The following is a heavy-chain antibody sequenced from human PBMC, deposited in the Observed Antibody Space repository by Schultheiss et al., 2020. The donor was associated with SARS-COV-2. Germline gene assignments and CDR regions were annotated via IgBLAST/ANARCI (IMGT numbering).Heavy chain of an antibody. Sequence: SQTLSLTCTVSGGSISSGGYYWSWIRQHPGKGLEWIGYIYYSGSTNYNPSLKSRVTISVDTSKNQFSLKLSSVTAADTAVYYCARDLGGYDWIDYWGQGTLVTVSS. CDR3: ARDLGGYDWIDY. V-gene: IGHV4-31*03. CDR2: IYYSGST. J-gene: IGHJ4*02. D-gene: IGHD5-12*01. CDR1: GGSISSGGYY.